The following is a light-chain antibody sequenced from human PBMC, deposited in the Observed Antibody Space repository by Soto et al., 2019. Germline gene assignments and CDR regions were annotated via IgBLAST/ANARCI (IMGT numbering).Light chain of an antibody. CDR3: SSHTSTNGVEV. V-gene: IGLV2-14*01. CDR1: TTDIGGTDYNY. J-gene: IGLJ2*01. Sequence: QSVLTQPASVSGSAGQSIIISCTGTTTDIGGTDYNYVSWYQHHPGKAPKLIIFEVINRPSGISDRFSGSKSGNTSSLTISGLQAEDEAVYYCSSHTSTNGVEVFGGGTKLTVL. CDR2: EVI.